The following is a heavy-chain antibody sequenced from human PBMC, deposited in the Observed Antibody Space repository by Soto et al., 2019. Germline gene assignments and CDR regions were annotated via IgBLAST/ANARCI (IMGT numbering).Heavy chain of an antibody. CDR3: ARGLYYYDSSGYYYDY. CDR1: GFTFSSYG. V-gene: IGHV3-33*01. CDR2: IWYDGSNK. Sequence: ESGGGVVQPGRSLRLSCAASGFTFSSYGMHWVRQAPGKGLEWVAVIWYDGSNKYYADSVKGRLTISRDNSKNTLYLQMNSLRAEDTAVYYCARGLYYYDSSGYYYDYWGQGTLVTVSS. J-gene: IGHJ4*02. D-gene: IGHD3-22*01.